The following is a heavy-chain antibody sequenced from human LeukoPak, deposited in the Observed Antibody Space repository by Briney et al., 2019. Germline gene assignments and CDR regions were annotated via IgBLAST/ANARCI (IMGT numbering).Heavy chain of an antibody. CDR3: ARAGQNNWFDP. Sequence: GGSLRLSCAASGVTFSDYYMSWVRQAPEKGLEWVSFLSGSGEIIYYADSVKGRFTISRDNAKNSLYLQMNSLRAEDTAVYHCARAGQNNWFDPWGQGTLVTVSS. V-gene: IGHV3-11*01. CDR2: LSGSGEII. J-gene: IGHJ5*02. CDR1: GVTFSDYY.